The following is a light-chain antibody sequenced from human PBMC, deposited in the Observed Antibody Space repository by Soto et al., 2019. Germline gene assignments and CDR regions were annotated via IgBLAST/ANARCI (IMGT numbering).Light chain of an antibody. CDR1: ESIRNN. V-gene: IGKV3D-15*01. CDR2: SAS. J-gene: IGKJ1*01. CDR3: HQYNEWPRGT. Sequence: MTQSPATVSVSRGDSGSLSCRANESIRNNLAWYQQKPGQAPRLLIFSASTRAPGIPARVTGGGSGTQFSLTISSLQPEDFALYYCHQYNEWPRGTFGPGTTVEI.